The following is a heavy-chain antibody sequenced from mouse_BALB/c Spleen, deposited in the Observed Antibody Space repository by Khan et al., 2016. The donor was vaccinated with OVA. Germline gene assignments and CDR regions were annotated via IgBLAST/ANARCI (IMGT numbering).Heavy chain of an antibody. CDR2: INPSTGYT. Sequence: VQLQQSGAELAKPGASVKMSCKASGYTFTSYWMHWVKQRPGQGLEWIGYINPSTGYTEYNQRFKDKATLTADTYSSTAYMQLSSLTSEESAVYYCANHGSSSAWLTYWGQGTLVTVSA. CDR1: GYTFTSYW. D-gene: IGHD1-1*01. V-gene: IGHV1-7*01. J-gene: IGHJ3*01. CDR3: ANHGSSSAWLTY.